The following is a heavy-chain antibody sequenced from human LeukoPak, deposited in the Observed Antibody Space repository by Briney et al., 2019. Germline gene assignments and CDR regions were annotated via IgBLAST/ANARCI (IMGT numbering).Heavy chain of an antibody. D-gene: IGHD2-8*01. V-gene: IGHV4-30-4*01. CDR2: IYYSGST. Sequence: SETLSLTCTVSGGSISSGDYYWSWIRQPPGKGLERIGYIYYSGSTYYNPSLKSRVTISVDTSKNQFSLKLSSVTAADAAVYYCARASEGIVLMVYATGGDAFDIWGQGTMVTVSS. J-gene: IGHJ3*02. CDR1: GGSISSGDYY. CDR3: ARASEGIVLMVYATGGDAFDI.